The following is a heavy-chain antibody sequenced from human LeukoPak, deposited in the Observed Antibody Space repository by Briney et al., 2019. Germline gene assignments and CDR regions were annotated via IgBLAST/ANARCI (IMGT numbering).Heavy chain of an antibody. CDR2: ISSSSSYI. V-gene: IGHV3-21*01. Sequence: GGSLRLSCAASGFTFSSYSMNWVRQAPGKGLEGVSSISSSSSYIYYADSVKGRFTISRDNAKHSLYLQINSLRAEDTAVYYCARDRNLHSGSYPDPFDIWGQGTIVTVSS. CDR1: GFTFSSYS. CDR3: ARDRNLHSGSYPDPFDI. J-gene: IGHJ3*02. D-gene: IGHD1-26*01.